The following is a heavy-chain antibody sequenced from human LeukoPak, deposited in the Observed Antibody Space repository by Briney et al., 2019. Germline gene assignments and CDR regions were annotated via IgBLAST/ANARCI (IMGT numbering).Heavy chain of an antibody. Sequence: PGGSLRLSCAASGFTFSSYWMHWVRQAPGKGLVWVSSINSDGSGTSHADSVKGRFTISRDNAKNSLYLQMNSLRAEDTAVYYCAREVKAVPGDESFDYWGQGTLVTVSS. CDR1: GFTFSSYW. D-gene: IGHD6-19*01. V-gene: IGHV3-74*01. CDR3: AREVKAVPGDESFDY. J-gene: IGHJ4*02. CDR2: INSDGSGT.